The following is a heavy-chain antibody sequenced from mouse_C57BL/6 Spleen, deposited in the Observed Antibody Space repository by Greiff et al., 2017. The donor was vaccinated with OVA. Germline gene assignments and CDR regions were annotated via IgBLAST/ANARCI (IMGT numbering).Heavy chain of an antibody. CDR2: IDPANGNT. D-gene: IGHD1-1*01. CDR1: GFTFKNNY. CDR3: ARDGSDAMDY. J-gene: IGHJ4*01. Sequence: VQLQQSVAELVRPGASVKLSCTASGFTFKNNYMHWVKQRPEQGLEWIGRIDPANGNTKYAPKFQGKATLTADTSSNTAYLQLSSLTSEDTAIYYCARDGSDAMDYWGQGTSVTVSS. V-gene: IGHV14-3*01.